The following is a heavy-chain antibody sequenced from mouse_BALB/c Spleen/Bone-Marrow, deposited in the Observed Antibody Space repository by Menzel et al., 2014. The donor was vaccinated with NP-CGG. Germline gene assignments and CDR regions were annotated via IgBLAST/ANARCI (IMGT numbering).Heavy chain of an antibody. CDR3: ARGGNYRFDY. V-gene: IGHV1-82*01. J-gene: IGHJ2*01. CDR1: GYAFSSSW. D-gene: IGHD2-1*01. CDR2: IYPGDGDT. Sequence: QVQLQHSGPELEKPGASVKISCKASGYAFSSSWMNWVKQRPGQGLEWIGRIYPGDGDTSYNGKFKGKATLTADKSSSTAYMQLSSLTSVDSAVYFCARGGNYRFDYWGQGTALTVSS.